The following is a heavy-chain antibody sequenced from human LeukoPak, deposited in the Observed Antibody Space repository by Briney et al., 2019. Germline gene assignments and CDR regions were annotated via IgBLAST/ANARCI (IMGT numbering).Heavy chain of an antibody. CDR3: ARAKYTTLPSAFDV. D-gene: IGHD1-1*01. V-gene: IGHV4-59*11. CDR1: GGSISSHY. J-gene: IGHJ3*01. Sequence: PSDTLALTCTVSGGSISSHYWSWIRQPPGKGLEWIGYIYYSGSTNYNPSLKSRVTISVDTSKNQFSLKLSSVSAADTAVYYCARAKYTTLPSAFDVWGQGTMVTVSS. CDR2: IYYSGST.